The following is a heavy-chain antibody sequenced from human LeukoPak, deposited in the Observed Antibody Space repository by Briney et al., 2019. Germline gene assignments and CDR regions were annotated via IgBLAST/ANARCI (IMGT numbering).Heavy chain of an antibody. D-gene: IGHD1-1*01. J-gene: IGHJ4*02. CDR3: ARDRNYNWFDY. Sequence: ASVKVSCKVSGYTLTELSMHWVRQAPGKGLEWMGGFDPEDGETIYAQKFQGRVTITADEYTSTAYMELSSLRSEDTAVYYCARDRNYNWFDYWGQGTLVTVSS. V-gene: IGHV1-24*01. CDR2: FDPEDGET. CDR1: GYTLTELS.